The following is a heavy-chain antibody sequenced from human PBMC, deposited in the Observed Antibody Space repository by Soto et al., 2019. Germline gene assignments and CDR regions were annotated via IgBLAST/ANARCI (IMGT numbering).Heavy chain of an antibody. V-gene: IGHV3-53*01. D-gene: IGHD6-13*01. Sequence: GGSLRLSCAASGFTVSSNYMSWVRQAPGKGLEWVSVIYSGGSTYYADSVKGRFTISRDNSKNTLYLQMNSLRAEDTAVYYCARDRTAAGTPWFDPWGQGTLVTVS. CDR3: ARDRTAAGTPWFDP. CDR1: GFTVSSNY. CDR2: IYSGGST. J-gene: IGHJ5*02.